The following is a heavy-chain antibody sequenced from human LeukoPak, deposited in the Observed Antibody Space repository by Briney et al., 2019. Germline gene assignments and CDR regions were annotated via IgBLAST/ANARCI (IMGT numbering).Heavy chain of an antibody. J-gene: IGHJ6*03. Sequence: GGSLRLSCAASGFTVSSNYMSWVRQAPGKGLEWVSVIYSGGSTYYADSVKGRFTISRDNSKNTLYLQMNSLRAEDTAVYYCASSRTIFGELRYYYYYMDVWGKGTTVTVSS. CDR2: IYSGGST. CDR1: GFTVSSNY. D-gene: IGHD3-3*01. V-gene: IGHV3-66*01. CDR3: ASSRTIFGELRYYYYYMDV.